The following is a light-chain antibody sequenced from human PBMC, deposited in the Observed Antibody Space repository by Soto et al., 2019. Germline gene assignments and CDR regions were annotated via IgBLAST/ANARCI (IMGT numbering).Light chain of an antibody. CDR1: QSVRSD. CDR3: QQYKNWVT. Sequence: EIVMTQSPATLSVSPGERASLSCRASQSVRSDLAWYQQKPGQAPRLLIYDTSTRATGIPARFSGSGSGTEFTLTITSLQSEDFAVYYCQQYKNWVTFGQGTRLEIK. CDR2: DTS. V-gene: IGKV3-15*01. J-gene: IGKJ5*01.